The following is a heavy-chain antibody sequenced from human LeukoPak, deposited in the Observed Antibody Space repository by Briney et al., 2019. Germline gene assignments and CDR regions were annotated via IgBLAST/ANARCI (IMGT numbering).Heavy chain of an antibody. J-gene: IGHJ5*02. CDR3: ASMSGSYFVPYNWFDP. CDR2: IYHSGST. CDR1: GGSISSYY. V-gene: IGHV4-39*06. Sequence: SETLSLTCTVSGGSISSYYWGWIRQPPGKGLEWIGSIYHSGSTYYNPSLKSRVTISVDTSKNQFPLKLSSVTAADTAVYYCASMSGSYFVPYNWFDPWGQGTLVTVSS. D-gene: IGHD1-26*01.